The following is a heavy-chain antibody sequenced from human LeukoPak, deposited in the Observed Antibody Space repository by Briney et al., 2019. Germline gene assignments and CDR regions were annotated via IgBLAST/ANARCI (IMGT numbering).Heavy chain of an antibody. D-gene: IGHD5-12*01. V-gene: IGHV3-48*03. Sequence: GGSLRLSCATSGFTFSSYEMNWVRQAPGKGLEWVSYISSSGFTIYYADSVKGRFTISRDNARNSLFLQMNSLRAEDTAVYYCARLGDKDVDIVATIEWGFDYWGQEALVTVSS. CDR2: ISSSGFTI. CDR3: ARLGDKDVDIVATIEWGFDY. J-gene: IGHJ4*02. CDR1: GFTFSSYE.